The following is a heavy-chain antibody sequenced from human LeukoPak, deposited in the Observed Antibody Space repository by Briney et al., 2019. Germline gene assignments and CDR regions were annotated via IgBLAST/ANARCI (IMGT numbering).Heavy chain of an antibody. V-gene: IGHV4-59*06. Sequence: PSETLSLTCTVSGASISSYYWSWIRQHPGKGLEWIGYIYYSGSTYYNPSLKSRVTISVDTSKNQFSLKLSSVTAADTAVYYCARVGSGSYYYYYYYMDVWGKGTTVTVSS. J-gene: IGHJ6*03. CDR3: ARVGSGSYYYYYYYMDV. CDR2: IYYSGST. D-gene: IGHD1-26*01. CDR1: GASISSYY.